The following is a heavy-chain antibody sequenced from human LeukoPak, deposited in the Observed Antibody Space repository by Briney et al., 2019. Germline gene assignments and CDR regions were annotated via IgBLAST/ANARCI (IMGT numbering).Heavy chain of an antibody. CDR1: GYTFTGYY. V-gene: IGHV1-2*02. J-gene: IGHJ3*02. CDR3: ARESRYSSGWYRPSGGDAFDI. CDR2: INPNSGGT. Sequence: GASVKVSCKASGYTFTGYYMHWVRQAPGQGLEWMGWINPNSGGTKYAQKFQGRVTTTRDTSISTAYMELSRLRSDDTAVYYCARESRYSSGWYRPSGGDAFDIWGQGTMVTVSS. D-gene: IGHD6-19*01.